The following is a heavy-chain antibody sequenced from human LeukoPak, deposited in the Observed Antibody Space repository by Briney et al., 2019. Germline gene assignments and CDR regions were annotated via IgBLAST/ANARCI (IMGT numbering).Heavy chain of an antibody. J-gene: IGHJ4*02. D-gene: IGHD1-26*01. CDR3: ARLAVSGSYYVPPDY. CDR2: IYPGDSDT. CDR1: GYSFTSYW. V-gene: IGHV5-51*01. Sequence: GESLKISCKGSGYSFTSYWIGWVRQMPGKGLEWMGIIYPGDSDTRYSPSFQGQVTISADKSISTAYLQWSSLKASDTAMYYCARLAVSGSYYVPPDYWGQGTPVTVSS.